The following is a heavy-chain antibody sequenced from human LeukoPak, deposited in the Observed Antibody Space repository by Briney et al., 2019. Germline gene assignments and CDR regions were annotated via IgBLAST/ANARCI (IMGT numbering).Heavy chain of an antibody. D-gene: IGHD3-3*01. J-gene: IGHJ5*02. CDR2: IGGGGDKV. CDR3: AKVSSGEHTSWSDFSQDKWFDP. V-gene: IGHV3-23*01. Sequence: GRSLRLSCAASGFTFKSYAMTWVRQAPGKGLEWVSAIGGGGDKVFYADSVKGRFTISRDNSKQTVFLQMNSLGAADTAVYYCAKVSSGEHTSWSDFSQDKWFDPWGLGTLVTVAS. CDR1: GFTFKSYA.